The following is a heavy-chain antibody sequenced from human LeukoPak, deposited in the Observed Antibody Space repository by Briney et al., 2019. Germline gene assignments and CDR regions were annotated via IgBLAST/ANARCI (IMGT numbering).Heavy chain of an antibody. J-gene: IGHJ6*03. CDR2: INPNSGGT. Sequence: ASVKVSCKASGYIFTGYYIHWVRQAPGQGLEWMGWINPNSGGTNYAQKFQGRVTMTRDTYISTAYMELSRLRSDDTAVYYCARGSSGRPYYMDVWGKGTTVTVSS. D-gene: IGHD6-19*01. CDR3: ARGSSGRPYYMDV. V-gene: IGHV1-2*02. CDR1: GYIFTGYY.